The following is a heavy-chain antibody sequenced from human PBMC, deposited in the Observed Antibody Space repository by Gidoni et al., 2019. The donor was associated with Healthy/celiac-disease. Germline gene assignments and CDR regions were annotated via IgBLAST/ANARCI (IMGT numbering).Heavy chain of an antibody. J-gene: IGHJ3*02. V-gene: IGHV4-4*02. Sequence: QVQLQESGPGLVKPSGTLSLTCAVSGGSISSSNWWSWVRQPPGKGLEWIGEIYHSGSTNYNPSLKSRVTISVDKSKNQFSLKLSSVTAADTTVYYCARDQGYYGSGRQHAFDIWGQGTMVTVSS. CDR2: IYHSGST. CDR3: ARDQGYYGSGRQHAFDI. CDR1: GGSISSSNW. D-gene: IGHD3-10*01.